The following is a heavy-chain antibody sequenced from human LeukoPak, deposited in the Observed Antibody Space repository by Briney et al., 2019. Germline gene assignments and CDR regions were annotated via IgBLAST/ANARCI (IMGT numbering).Heavy chain of an antibody. CDR1: GFTFSSYA. J-gene: IGHJ5*02. Sequence: PGGSLRLSCAASGFTFSSYAMHWVRQAPGKGLEYVSAISSNGGSTYYANSVKGRFTISRDNSKNTLYLQMGSLRAEDMAVYYCARGLREIDIVATTGSGGFDPWGQGTLVTVSS. D-gene: IGHD5-12*01. CDR2: ISSNGGST. V-gene: IGHV3-64*01. CDR3: ARGLREIDIVATTGSGGFDP.